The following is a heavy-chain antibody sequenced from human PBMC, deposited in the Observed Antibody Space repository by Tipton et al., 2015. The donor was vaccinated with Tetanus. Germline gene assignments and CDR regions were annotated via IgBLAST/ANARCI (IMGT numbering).Heavy chain of an antibody. Sequence: TLSLTCTVSGGSISDKKYYWGWIRQPPGRGLEWIASIYFKGDTYYSPTLKSRVTIDVDTSQNVFSLRLTSVTAADTAVYYCTRLPRQWLAHGDYWGQGALVTVSS. CDR2: IYFKGDT. CDR3: TRLPRQWLAHGDY. J-gene: IGHJ4*02. V-gene: IGHV4-39*02. CDR1: GGSISDKKYY. D-gene: IGHD6-19*01.